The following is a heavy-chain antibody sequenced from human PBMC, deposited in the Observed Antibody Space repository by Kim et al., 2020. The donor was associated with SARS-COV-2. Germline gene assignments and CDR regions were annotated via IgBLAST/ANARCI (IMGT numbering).Heavy chain of an antibody. D-gene: IGHD1-20*01. J-gene: IGHJ4*02. CDR3: AKLTGSAPVDY. V-gene: IGHV3-23*01. Sequence: YAGSVKGRFTIARDNSKNTVYLQMNSLGADDTAVYYCAKLTGSAPVDYWGQGTLITVSS.